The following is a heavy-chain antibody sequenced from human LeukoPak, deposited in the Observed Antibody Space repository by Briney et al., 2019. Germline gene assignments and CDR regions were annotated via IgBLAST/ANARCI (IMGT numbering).Heavy chain of an antibody. Sequence: SETLSLTCTVSGGSISSYYWSWLRQPAGKGLGWIGRIYTSGSTNYNPSLKSRVTMSVDTSKNQFSLKLSSVTAADTAVYYCASSHYSSSSGLDYWGQGTLVTVSS. CDR2: IYTSGST. D-gene: IGHD6-6*01. V-gene: IGHV4-4*07. J-gene: IGHJ4*02. CDR1: GGSISSYY. CDR3: ASSHYSSSSGLDY.